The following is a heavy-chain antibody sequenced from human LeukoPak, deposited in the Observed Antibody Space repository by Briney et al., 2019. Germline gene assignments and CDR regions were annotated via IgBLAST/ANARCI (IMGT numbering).Heavy chain of an antibody. CDR3: ARPDPGGVDY. V-gene: IGHV1-2*02. CDR2: INPNSGGT. D-gene: IGHD3-10*01. Sequence: ASVKVSCKASGYTFTGYYMHCERQAPGQRLEWMGWINPNSGGTNYAQKFQGRVTMTRETSISTAYMELSRLRSDDAAVYYCARPDPGGVDYWSQGTLVTVSS. J-gene: IGHJ4*02. CDR1: GYTFTGYY.